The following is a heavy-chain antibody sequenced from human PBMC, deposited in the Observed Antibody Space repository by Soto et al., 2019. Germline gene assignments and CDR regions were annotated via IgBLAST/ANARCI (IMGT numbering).Heavy chain of an antibody. CDR1: GFTFSSYS. CDR2: IYSGGST. CDR3: AKEIAVAGPSYFDY. V-gene: IGHV3-23*03. D-gene: IGHD6-19*01. Sequence: GGSLRLSCAASGFTFSSYSMNWVRQAPGKGLEWVSVIYSGGSTYYADSVKGRFTISRDNSKNTLYLQMNSLRAEDTAVYYCAKEIAVAGPSYFDYWGQGTLVTVSP. J-gene: IGHJ4*02.